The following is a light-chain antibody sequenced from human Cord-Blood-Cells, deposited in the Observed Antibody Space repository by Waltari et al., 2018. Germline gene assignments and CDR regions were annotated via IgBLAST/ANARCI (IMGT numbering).Light chain of an antibody. V-gene: IGKV1-39*01. CDR1: QSISSY. CDR3: QQSYSTPLT. CDR2: AAS. Sequence: DIQMTQSSSSLSASVGDRVTITCRASQSISSYLNWYQQKPGKAPKFLIYAASSLQSGVPSRFSGSGSGTDFTLTISRLQPEDFATYYCQQSYSTPLTLGGGTKVEIK. J-gene: IGKJ4*01.